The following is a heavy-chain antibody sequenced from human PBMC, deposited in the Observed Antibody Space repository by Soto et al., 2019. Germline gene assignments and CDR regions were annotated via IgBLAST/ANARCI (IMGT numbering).Heavy chain of an antibody. Sequence: GGSLRLCCAASGFTFSSYSMNWVRQAPGKGLEWVSSISSSSSYIYYADSVKGRFTISRDNAKNSLYLQMNSLRAEDTAVYYCARGLSRRIQLWPLFFDYWGQGTLVTVSS. J-gene: IGHJ4*02. CDR2: ISSSSSYI. CDR1: GFTFSSYS. V-gene: IGHV3-21*01. CDR3: ARGLSRRIQLWPLFFDY. D-gene: IGHD5-18*01.